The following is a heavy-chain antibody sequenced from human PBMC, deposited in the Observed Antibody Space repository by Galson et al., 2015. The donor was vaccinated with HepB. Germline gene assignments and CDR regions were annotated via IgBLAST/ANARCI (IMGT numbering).Heavy chain of an antibody. CDR1: GFTFSSYG. CDR3: VREGDTTVRDAFDI. V-gene: IGHV3-33*08. Sequence: SLRLSCAASGFTFSSYGMHWVRQAPGKGLEWVAVIWYDGSNKYYADSVKGRFTISRDNSKNTLYLQMNSLRAEDTAVYYCVREGDTTVRDAFDIWGQGTMVTVSS. D-gene: IGHD4-17*01. CDR2: IWYDGSNK. J-gene: IGHJ3*02.